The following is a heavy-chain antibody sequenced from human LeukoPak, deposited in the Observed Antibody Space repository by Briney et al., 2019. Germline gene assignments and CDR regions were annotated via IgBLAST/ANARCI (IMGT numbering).Heavy chain of an antibody. CDR1: GFTFSDYY. J-gene: IGHJ3*02. D-gene: IGHD6-13*01. V-gene: IGHV3-11*01. Sequence: GGSLRLSCAASGFTFSDYYMSWIRQAPGKGLEWVSYISSSGSTIYYADSVKGRFTISRDNAKNSLYLQMNSLRAEDTAVYYCARVRYSSSWSYAFDIWGQGTMVTVSS. CDR2: ISSSGSTI. CDR3: ARVRYSSSWSYAFDI.